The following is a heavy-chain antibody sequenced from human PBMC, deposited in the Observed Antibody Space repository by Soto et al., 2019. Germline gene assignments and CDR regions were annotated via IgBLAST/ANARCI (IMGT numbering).Heavy chain of an antibody. J-gene: IGHJ4*02. CDR2: IYYSGYT. CDR3: ARDSVGSGSD. D-gene: IGHD5-12*01. CDR1: GGSITGSY. Sequence: QVQLQESGPGLVKPSETLSLTCAVSGGSITGSYWSWIRQPPGKRLEWIGYIYYSGYTNYNPSLKSRVTISVDRSKNQFSLELRSVTASDTAVYYCARDSVGSGSDWGQGTVVTVSS. V-gene: IGHV4-59*01.